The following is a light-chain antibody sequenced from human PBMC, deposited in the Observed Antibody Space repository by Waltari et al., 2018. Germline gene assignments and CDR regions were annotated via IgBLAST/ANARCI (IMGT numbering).Light chain of an antibody. V-gene: IGKV1-9*01. Sequence: IQLTQSPSSLSASVGDTVPITCRASQGISTYLAWLQQKPGRAPKVLIFEASTLQSGVPSRFSGSGSGIDFNLTISSLQPEDVATYYCQQFHDYPWTFGQGTKVEIK. CDR3: QQFHDYPWT. CDR1: QGISTY. CDR2: EAS. J-gene: IGKJ1*01.